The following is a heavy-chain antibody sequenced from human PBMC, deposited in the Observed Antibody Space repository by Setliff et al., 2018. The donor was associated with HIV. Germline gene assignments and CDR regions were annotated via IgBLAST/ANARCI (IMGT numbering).Heavy chain of an antibody. CDR1: GFTFSSYW. Sequence: GGSLRLSCAASGFTFSSYWMSWVRQAPGKGLEWVANIKQDGSEKYYVDSVKGRFTISRDNAKNSLYLQMNSLRAEDTDVYYCARDCAYVRCPFFDYWGQGTLVTVSS. V-gene: IGHV3-7*03. CDR3: ARDCAYVRCPFFDY. CDR2: IKQDGSEK. D-gene: IGHD3-16*01. J-gene: IGHJ4*02.